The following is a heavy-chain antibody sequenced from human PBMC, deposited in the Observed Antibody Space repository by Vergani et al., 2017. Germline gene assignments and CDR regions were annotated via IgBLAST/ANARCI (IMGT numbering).Heavy chain of an antibody. Sequence: QVQLQESGPGPVKPSETLSLTCTVSGGSISSSPYYWGWIRQPPGKGLEWIGSFYYSGSTYYNPSLKSRVTISVDTSKNQFSLKLSSVTAADTAVYYCASGYSSGWTFDYWGQGTLVTVSS. J-gene: IGHJ4*02. D-gene: IGHD6-19*01. CDR2: FYYSGST. CDR3: ASGYSSGWTFDY. CDR1: GGSISSSPYY. V-gene: IGHV4-39*01.